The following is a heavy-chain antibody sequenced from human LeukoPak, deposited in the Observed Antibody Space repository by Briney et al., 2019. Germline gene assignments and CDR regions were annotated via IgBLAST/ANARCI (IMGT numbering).Heavy chain of an antibody. CDR2: IHTSGST. V-gene: IGHV4-4*07. J-gene: IGHJ5*01. D-gene: IGHD3-22*01. CDR1: GGSISSYY. CDR3: ARDRYYYDSSGYYAWFDP. Sequence: SETLSLTCTVSGGSISSYYWSWIRQPAGKGLEWIGRIHTSGSTNYNPSLKSRVTMSEDTSKNQFSLKLSSVSAADTAVYYCARDRYYYDSSGYYAWFDPWGQGTMVTVSS.